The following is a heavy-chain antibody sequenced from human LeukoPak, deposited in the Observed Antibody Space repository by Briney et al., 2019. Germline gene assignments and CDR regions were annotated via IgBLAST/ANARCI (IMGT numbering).Heavy chain of an antibody. CDR2: IIPIFGTA. CDR3: ATRMAMATIVGDPYYFGY. D-gene: IGHD5-24*01. J-gene: IGHJ4*02. CDR1: GFTFSSYA. V-gene: IGHV1-69*05. Sequence: GGSLRLSCAASGFTFSSYAISWVRQAPGQGLEWMGGIIPIFGTANYAQKFQGRVTITTDESTSTAYMELSSLRSEDTAVYYCATRMAMATIVGDPYYFGYWGQGTLVTVSS.